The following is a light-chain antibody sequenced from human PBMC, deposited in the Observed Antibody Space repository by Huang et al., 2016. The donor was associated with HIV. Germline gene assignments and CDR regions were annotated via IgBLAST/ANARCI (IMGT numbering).Light chain of an antibody. J-gene: IGKJ4*01. V-gene: IGKV3-15*01. CDR2: DTS. CDR3: QQSNNWPLT. Sequence: EIELTQSPATLLVSPGERATLSCRASPGLSGRLAWYQQKPGQTPRLLIYDTSTRADGVPARFSGSGSGTEYTLTISSLQSEDLAVYYCQQSNNWPLTFGGGTKVQIK. CDR1: PGLSGR.